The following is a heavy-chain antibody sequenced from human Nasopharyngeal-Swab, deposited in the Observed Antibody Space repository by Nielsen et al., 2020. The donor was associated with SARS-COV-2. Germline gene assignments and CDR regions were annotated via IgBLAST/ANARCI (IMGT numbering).Heavy chain of an antibody. J-gene: IGHJ3*01. CDR3: VRDRGTNEPDAFDL. CDR1: GFIFDDYA. Sequence: GGSLRLSCAASGFIFDDYALGWVRQAPGKGLQWVSGINWNGGSTSYADSVKGRFAISRDNANYALFLQMNSLRAEDTALYHCVRDRGTNEPDAFDLWGQGTMVTVSS. D-gene: IGHD2-8*01. V-gene: IGHV3-20*01. CDR2: INWNGGST.